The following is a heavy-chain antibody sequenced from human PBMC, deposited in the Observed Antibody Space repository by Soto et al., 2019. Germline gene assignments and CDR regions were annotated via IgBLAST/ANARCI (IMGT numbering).Heavy chain of an antibody. J-gene: IGHJ4*02. CDR2: INPNSGGT. CDR1: GYTFTGYY. Sequence: QVQLVQSGAEVKKPGASVKVSCKASGYTFTGYYMHWVRQAPGQGLEWMGWINPNSGGTNYAQKCQGRVTMTRDTAISTAYMELSRLRSDDTAVYYCAREVVVPAATPLDYWGQGTLVTVSS. CDR3: AREVVVPAATPLDY. D-gene: IGHD2-2*01. V-gene: IGHV1-2*02.